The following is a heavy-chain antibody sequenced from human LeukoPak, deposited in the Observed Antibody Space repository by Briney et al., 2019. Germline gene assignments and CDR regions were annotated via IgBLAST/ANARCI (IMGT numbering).Heavy chain of an antibody. J-gene: IGHJ4*02. CDR1: SGPNRTYH. Sequence: SETLSLTCTVSSGPNRTYHRSWIRHHPGKGLEYIGYIYDSGSTNYNPSLKGRVTISVDTSKKQFSLKLRSVSAAATAVYYFARLEYYDSSAYLYYWGQGTLVSVSS. CDR2: IYDSGST. D-gene: IGHD3-22*01. V-gene: IGHV4-59*08. CDR3: ARLEYYDSSAYLYY.